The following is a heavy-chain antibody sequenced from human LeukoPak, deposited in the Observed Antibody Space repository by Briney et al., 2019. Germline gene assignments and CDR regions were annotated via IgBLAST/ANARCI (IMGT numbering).Heavy chain of an antibody. CDR3: ARDRTGYSSGWYSY. CDR1: GYTFTGYY. Sequence: VASVKVSCKASGYTFTGYYMHWVRQAPGQGLEWMGWINPNSGGTNYAQKFQGRVTMTRDTSISTAYMELSRLRSDDTAVYYCARDRTGYSSGWYSYWGQGTLVTVSS. CDR2: INPNSGGT. V-gene: IGHV1-2*02. J-gene: IGHJ4*02. D-gene: IGHD6-19*01.